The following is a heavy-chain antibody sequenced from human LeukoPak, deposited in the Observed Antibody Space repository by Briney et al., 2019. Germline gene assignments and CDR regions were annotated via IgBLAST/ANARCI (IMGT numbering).Heavy chain of an antibody. CDR2: ISGSGGST. Sequence: TGGSLRLSCAASGFTFSSYAMSWVRQAPGKGLEWVSAISGSGGSTYYAAPAKGRFTIYRDNSRDTLYQQMNSLHAEDTAVYYCAKGYYDYVWGSYYFDYWGQGTLVTVSS. J-gene: IGHJ4*02. D-gene: IGHD3-16*01. CDR1: GFTFSSYA. CDR3: AKGYYDYVWGSYYFDY. V-gene: IGHV3-23*01.